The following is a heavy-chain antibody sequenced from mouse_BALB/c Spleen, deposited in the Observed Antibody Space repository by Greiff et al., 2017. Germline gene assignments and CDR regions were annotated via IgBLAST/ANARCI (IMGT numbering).Heavy chain of an antibody. J-gene: IGHJ4*01. CDR3: TRDYGYRYAMDY. CDR1: GYTFTDYE. V-gene: IGHV1-15*01. D-gene: IGHD1-2*01. CDR2: IDPETGGT. Sequence: QVHVKQSGAELVRPGASVTLSCKASGYTFTDYEMHWVKQTPVHGLEWIGAIDPETGGTAYNQKFKGKATLTADKSSSTAYMELRSLTSEDSAVYYCTRDYGYRYAMDYWGQGTSVTVSS.